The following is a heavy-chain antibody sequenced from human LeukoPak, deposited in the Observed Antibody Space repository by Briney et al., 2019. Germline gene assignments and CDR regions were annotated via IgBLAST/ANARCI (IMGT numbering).Heavy chain of an antibody. D-gene: IGHD3-22*01. V-gene: IGHV4-59*01. CDR3: ARGDYYDSFYFDY. CDR2: IYYSGST. Sequence: SETLSLTCTVSGGSISSYYWSWIRQPPGKGLEWIGYIYYSGSTNYNPSLKSRVTISVDTSKNQFSLKLSSVTAADTAVYYCARGDYYDSFYFDYWGQGTLVTVSS. J-gene: IGHJ4*02. CDR1: GGSISSYY.